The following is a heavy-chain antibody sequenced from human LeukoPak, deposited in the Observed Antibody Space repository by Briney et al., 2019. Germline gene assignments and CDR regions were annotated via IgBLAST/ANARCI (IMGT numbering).Heavy chain of an antibody. CDR2: IWYDGSNQ. V-gene: IGHV3-33*07. J-gene: IGHJ4*02. CDR1: GLSFSRDG. Sequence: SGPSLRHSSAATGLSFSRDGMSVVPEAPGKRMEWVALIWYDGSNQYYADSVKGRFTISRDNSKNTLYLQMNSLRAEDTAVYFCARDLGTVGATRLDYWGQGTLVTVSS. D-gene: IGHD1-26*01. CDR3: ARDLGTVGATRLDY.